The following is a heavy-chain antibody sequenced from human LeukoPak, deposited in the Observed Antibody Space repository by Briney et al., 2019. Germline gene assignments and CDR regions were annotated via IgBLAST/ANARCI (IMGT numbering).Heavy chain of an antibody. CDR3: ARDRILWLQGASHI. J-gene: IGHJ3*02. CDR2: VYHTGSA. Sequence: SETLSLTCTVSGGSVTNYYWSWIRQPPGKGLEYIGYVYHTGSANYNPSLLDRLTISIDTSKNQFSLKLRSVTAADTAVYYCARDRILWLQGASHIWGQGTMVTVSS. D-gene: IGHD6-19*01. V-gene: IGHV4-59*02. CDR1: GGSVTNYY.